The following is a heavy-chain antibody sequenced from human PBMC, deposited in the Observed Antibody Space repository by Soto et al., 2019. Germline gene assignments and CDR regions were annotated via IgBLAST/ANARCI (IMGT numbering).Heavy chain of an antibody. V-gene: IGHV4-59*08. Sequence: SETLSLTCTVSGGSISSYDLSWIRQSPGKGLEWIGYTSNSAPTIYNPSLKSRVTISADTSKNQFSLRLSSVTAADTAVYFCARLFRDVYNAVEYWGQGALVTVSS. J-gene: IGHJ4*02. CDR3: ARLFRDVYNAVEY. CDR1: GGSISSYD. D-gene: IGHD3-3*01. CDR2: TSNSAPT.